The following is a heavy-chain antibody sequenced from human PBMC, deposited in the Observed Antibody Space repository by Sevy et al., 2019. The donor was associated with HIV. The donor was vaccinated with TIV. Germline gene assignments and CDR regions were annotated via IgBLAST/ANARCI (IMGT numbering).Heavy chain of an antibody. CDR3: AYGRGVTFGGVIGPLDY. J-gene: IGHJ4*02. V-gene: IGHV3-21*06. CDR2: ISSSSSYI. D-gene: IGHD3-16*01. Sequence: GGSLRFSCAASGFIFSNYTMNWVRQTPGKGLEWVSSISSSSSYIYYADSLKGRFTISRDNAKDSLYLQMNSLRAEDTGVYYCAYGRGVTFGGVIGPLDYWGQGTLVTVSS. CDR1: GFIFSNYT.